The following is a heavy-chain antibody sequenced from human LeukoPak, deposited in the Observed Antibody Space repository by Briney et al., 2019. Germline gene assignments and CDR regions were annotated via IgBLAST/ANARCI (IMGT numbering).Heavy chain of an antibody. CDR3: ARDFTGSYFFFDS. J-gene: IGHJ4*01. Sequence: PSETLSLTCTVSGYSITSYYYWGWIRPPPGKGLEWIGSIYHSGSTYYNPSLKSRVTITIDTSKNQFSLKLSSVTAADTAVYFCARDFTGSYFFFDSWGQGTLVTVSS. D-gene: IGHD3-22*01. V-gene: IGHV4-38-2*02. CDR2: IYHSGST. CDR1: GYSITSYYY.